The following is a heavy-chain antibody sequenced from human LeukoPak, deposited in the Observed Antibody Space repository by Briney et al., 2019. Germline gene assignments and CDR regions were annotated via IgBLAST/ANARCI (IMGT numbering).Heavy chain of an antibody. J-gene: IGHJ4*02. CDR3: ARGRIGRSGGFDY. Sequence: PSETLSLTCAVYGGSFSGYYWSWIRQPPGKGLEWIGEINHSGSTNYNPSLKGRVTISVDTSKNQFSLKLSSVTAADTAVYYCARGRIGRSGGFDYWGQGTLVTVSS. CDR1: GGSFSGYY. D-gene: IGHD3-10*01. V-gene: IGHV4-34*01. CDR2: INHSGST.